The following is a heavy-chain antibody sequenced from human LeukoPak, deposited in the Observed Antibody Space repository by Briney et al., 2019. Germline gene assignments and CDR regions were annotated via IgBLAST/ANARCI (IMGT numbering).Heavy chain of an antibody. J-gene: IGHJ4*02. CDR1: GFTFSSYS. V-gene: IGHV3-21*01. CDR2: VSSSNTYI. Sequence: GGSLRLSCAASGFTFSSYSMNWVRQAPGKGLEWVSSVSSSNTYIYYADSVKGRFTISRDNAENSLYLQMNSLRADDTAVYYCARSIAAAGTEFDYWGQGTLVTVSS. CDR3: ARSIAAAGTEFDY. D-gene: IGHD6-13*01.